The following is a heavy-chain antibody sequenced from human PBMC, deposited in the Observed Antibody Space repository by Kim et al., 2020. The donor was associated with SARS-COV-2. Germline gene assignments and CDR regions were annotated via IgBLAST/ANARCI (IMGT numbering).Heavy chain of an antibody. Sequence: GGSLRLSCAASGFTFSSYGMHWVRQAPGKGLEWVAVIWYDGSNKYYADSVKGRFTISRDNSKNTLYLQMNSLRAEDTAVYYCARDCASSGYYPYYYYGMDGWGQGTTVTVSS. J-gene: IGHJ6*02. CDR2: IWYDGSNK. CDR1: GFTFSSYG. CDR3: ARDCASSGYYPYYYYGMDG. V-gene: IGHV3-33*01. D-gene: IGHD3-22*01.